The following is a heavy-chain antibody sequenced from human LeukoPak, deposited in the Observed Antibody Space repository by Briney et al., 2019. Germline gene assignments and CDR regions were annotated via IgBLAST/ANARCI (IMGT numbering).Heavy chain of an antibody. CDR3: AKDSPYYYDSSGYYVATGNFDY. CDR2: ISGSGGST. V-gene: IGHV3-23*01. CDR1: GFTFSSYG. J-gene: IGHJ4*02. Sequence: GGSLRLSCAASGFTFSSYGMSWVRQAPGKGLEWVSAISGSGGSTYYADSVKGRFTISRDNSKNTLYLQMNSLRAEDTAVYYCAKDSPYYYDSSGYYVATGNFDYWGQGTLVTVSS. D-gene: IGHD3-22*01.